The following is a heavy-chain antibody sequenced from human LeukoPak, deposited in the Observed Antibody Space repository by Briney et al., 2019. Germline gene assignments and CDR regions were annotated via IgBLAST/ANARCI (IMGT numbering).Heavy chain of an antibody. Sequence: SQTLSLTCTVSGGPISSGDYYWSSIRQPPGKGLEWIAYMYYSGSTYYNPSLKSRVTMSADTSKNQLSLKLSSVTAADTAVYYCARPYYYDSRIDPWGQGILVTVSS. V-gene: IGHV4-30-4*01. J-gene: IGHJ5*02. CDR2: MYYSGST. D-gene: IGHD3-22*01. CDR1: GGPISSGDYY. CDR3: ARPYYYDSRIDP.